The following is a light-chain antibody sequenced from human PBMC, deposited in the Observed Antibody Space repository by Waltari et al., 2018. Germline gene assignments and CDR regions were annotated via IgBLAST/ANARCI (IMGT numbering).Light chain of an antibody. CDR2: EDS. CDR3: CSYAGSSIWV. V-gene: IGLV2-23*01. CDR1: SSDVGSYNL. J-gene: IGLJ3*02. Sequence: QSALTQPASVSGSPGQSITTSCTGTSSDVGSYNLVSWYQQHPGKAPKLMIYEDSKRPSGVSNRFSGSKSGNTASLTISGLQAEDEANYYCCSYAGSSIWVFGGGTELTVL.